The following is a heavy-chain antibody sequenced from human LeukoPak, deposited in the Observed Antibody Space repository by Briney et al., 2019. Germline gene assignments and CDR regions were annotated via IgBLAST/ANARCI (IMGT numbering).Heavy chain of an antibody. CDR3: ARGGLGSCSGASCYGFEY. V-gene: IGHV3-74*01. Sequence: GGSLRLSCAASGFTFDDYAMHWVRQAPGRGLVWVSRINTDGRTTIYADSVKGRFTISRDNAKNTLYLQINSLRAEDTAVYYCARGGLGSCSGASCYGFEYWGQGTLVTVSS. J-gene: IGHJ4*02. CDR2: INTDGRTT. D-gene: IGHD2-15*01. CDR1: GFTFDDYA.